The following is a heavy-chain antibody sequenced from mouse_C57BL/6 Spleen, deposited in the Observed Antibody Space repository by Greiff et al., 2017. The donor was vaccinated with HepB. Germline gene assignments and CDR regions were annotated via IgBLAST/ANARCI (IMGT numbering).Heavy chain of an antibody. D-gene: IGHD4-1*01. CDR1: GYTFTSYW. V-gene: IGHV1-72*01. Sequence: QQSCKASGYTFTSYWMHWVKQRPGRGLEWIGRIDPNSGGTKYNEKFKSKATLTVDKPSSTAYMQLSSLTSEDSAVYYCARSNWAFDYWGQGTTLTVSS. CDR2: IDPNSGGT. CDR3: ARSNWAFDY. J-gene: IGHJ2*01.